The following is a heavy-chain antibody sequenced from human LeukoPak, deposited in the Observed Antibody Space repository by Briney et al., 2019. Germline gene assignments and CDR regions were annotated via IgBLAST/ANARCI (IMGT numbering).Heavy chain of an antibody. CDR2: IYSGGST. D-gene: IGHD1-26*01. CDR1: EFSVGSNY. CDR3: ARDRGSWFGP. J-gene: IGHJ5*02. V-gene: IGHV3-66*01. Sequence: PGGSLRLSCAASEFSVGSNYMTWVRQAPGKGLEWVSLIYSGGSTYYADSVKGRFTISRDNAKNTLYLQMNSLRAEDTAVYYCARDRGSWFGPWGQGTLVTVSS.